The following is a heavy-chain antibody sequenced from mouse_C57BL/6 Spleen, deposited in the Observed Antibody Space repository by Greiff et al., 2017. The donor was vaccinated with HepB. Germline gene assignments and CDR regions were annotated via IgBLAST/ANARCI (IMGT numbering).Heavy chain of an antibody. D-gene: IGHD1-1*01. CDR1: GFSLTSYG. J-gene: IGHJ1*03. Sequence: VQRVESGPGLVQPSQSLSITCTVSGFSLTSYGVHWVRQSPGKGLEWLGVIWSGGSTDYNAAFISRLSISKDNSKSQVFFKMNSLQADDTAIYYCARDPPGFYYGSSYGYFDVWGTGTTVTVSS. CDR3: ARDPPGFYYGSSYGYFDV. V-gene: IGHV2-2*01. CDR2: IWSGGST.